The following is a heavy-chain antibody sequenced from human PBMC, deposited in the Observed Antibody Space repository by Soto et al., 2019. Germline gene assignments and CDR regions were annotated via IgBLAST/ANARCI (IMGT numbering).Heavy chain of an antibody. CDR2: IYYSGST. J-gene: IGHJ5*02. V-gene: IGHV4-59*01. Sequence: SETLSLSCTVSGGSISSYYWSWIRQPPGKGLEWIGYIYYSGSTNYNPSLKSRVTISVDTSKNQFSLKLSSVTAADTAVYYCARDNPYYYGSGSYYNWFDPWGQGTLVTVSS. D-gene: IGHD3-10*01. CDR3: ARDNPYYYGSGSYYNWFDP. CDR1: GGSISSYY.